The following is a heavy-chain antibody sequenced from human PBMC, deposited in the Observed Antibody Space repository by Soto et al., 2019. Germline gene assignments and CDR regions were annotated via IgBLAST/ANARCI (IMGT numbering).Heavy chain of an antibody. J-gene: IGHJ6*02. CDR2: IIPIFGTA. D-gene: IGHD6-13*01. CDR1: GGTFSSYA. Sequence: SVKVSCKSSGGTFSSYAISWVRQAPGQGLEWMGGIIPIFGTANYAQKFQGRVTITADESTSTAYMELSSLRSEDTAVYYCAREGYSSSWTGNLTYYYYYGMDVWGQGTTVTVSS. V-gene: IGHV1-69*13. CDR3: AREGYSSSWTGNLTYYYYYGMDV.